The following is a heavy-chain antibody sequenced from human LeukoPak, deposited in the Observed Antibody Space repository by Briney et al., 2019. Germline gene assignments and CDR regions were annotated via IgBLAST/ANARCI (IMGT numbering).Heavy chain of an antibody. CDR2: IYYSGST. V-gene: IGHV4-59*06. J-gene: IGHJ3*02. Sequence: SETLSLTCTVSGGSISSYYWSWIRQPPGKGLEWIGYIYYSGSTYYNPSLKSRVTISVDTSKNQFSLKLSSVTAADTAVYYCAWGHYYDSSGYFSADAFDIWGQGTMVTVSS. CDR1: GGSISSYY. D-gene: IGHD3-22*01. CDR3: AWGHYYDSSGYFSADAFDI.